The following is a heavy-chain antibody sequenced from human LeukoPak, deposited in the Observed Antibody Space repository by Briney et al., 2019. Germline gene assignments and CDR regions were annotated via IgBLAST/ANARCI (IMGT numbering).Heavy chain of an antibody. Sequence: PSQTLSLTCTVSGGSISSGGYYWSWIRQHPGKGLEWIGYIYYSGSTYYNPSLKRRVTISVDTSKNQFSLKLSSVTAADTAVYYCATSQYSYGSLFDYWGQGTLVTVSS. CDR2: IYYSGST. J-gene: IGHJ4*02. V-gene: IGHV4-31*03. CDR3: ATSQYSYGSLFDY. D-gene: IGHD5-18*01. CDR1: GGSISSGGYY.